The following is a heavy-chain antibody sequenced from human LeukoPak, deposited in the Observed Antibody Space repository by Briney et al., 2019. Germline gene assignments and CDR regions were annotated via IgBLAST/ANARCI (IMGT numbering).Heavy chain of an antibody. CDR1: GFTFSSYW. Sequence: GGSLRPSCAASGFTFSSYWMSWVRQAPGKGLEWVTNIKQDGSEKYYVDSVKGRFTISRDNAKNSLYLQMNSLRAEDTAVYYCARYSSSWSTPTNNWFDPWGQGTLVTVSS. CDR2: IKQDGSEK. CDR3: ARYSSSWSTPTNNWFDP. J-gene: IGHJ5*02. D-gene: IGHD6-13*01. V-gene: IGHV3-7*03.